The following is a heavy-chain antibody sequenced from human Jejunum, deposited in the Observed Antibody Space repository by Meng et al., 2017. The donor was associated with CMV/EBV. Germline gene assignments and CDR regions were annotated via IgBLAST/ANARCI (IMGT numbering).Heavy chain of an antibody. J-gene: IGHJ4*02. Sequence: SGGSISSNRWWNSVRQSPGKGLEWIGEIYHSGSTNYNPSLKSRVTISVDKSMNQFSLRLSSVTAADTAVYYCARRDYYDSSGYPSLGYWGQGILVTVSS. CDR2: IYHSGST. CDR1: GGSISSNRW. CDR3: ARRDYYDSSGYPSLGY. V-gene: IGHV4-4*02. D-gene: IGHD3-22*01.